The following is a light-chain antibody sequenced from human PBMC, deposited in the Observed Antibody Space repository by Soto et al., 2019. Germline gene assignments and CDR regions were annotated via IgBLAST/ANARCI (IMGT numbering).Light chain of an antibody. CDR2: GAS. CDR1: QTVSSN. V-gene: IGKV3-15*01. Sequence: EILMTQSAATLSVSPGERATLSCRASQTVSSNLAWYQQKPGQAPRLLIYGASTRATDIPAKFSGSGSGTEFTLTISSLQSEDFAVFYCQQYHIWPLTFGGGTKV. J-gene: IGKJ4*01. CDR3: QQYHIWPLT.